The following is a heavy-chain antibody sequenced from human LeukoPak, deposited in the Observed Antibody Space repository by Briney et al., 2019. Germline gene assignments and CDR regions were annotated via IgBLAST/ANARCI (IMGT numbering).Heavy chain of an antibody. CDR2: IYSGGST. CDR1: GFTVSGNY. V-gene: IGHV3-66*01. D-gene: IGHD6-19*01. J-gene: IGHJ4*02. CDR3: ARSSPFSSGWGYYFDN. Sequence: PGGSLRLSCAASGFTVSGNYMSWVRQAPGKGLEWVSVIYSGGSTYYADSVKGRFTISRDNSKSTLWLHMNSVRAEDTAVYYCARSSPFSSGWGYYFDNWGQGTLVTVSS.